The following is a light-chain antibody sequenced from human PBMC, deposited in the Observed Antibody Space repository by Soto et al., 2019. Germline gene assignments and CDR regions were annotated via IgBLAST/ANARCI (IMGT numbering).Light chain of an antibody. V-gene: IGLV2-14*01. CDR3: SSYTSSSTLGV. Sequence: QSGLTQPASVSWSPGQSITISCTGTSSDVGGYNYVSWYQQHPGKAPKLMIYDVSNRPSGVSNRFSGSKSGNTASLTISGLQAEDEADYYCSSYTSSSTLGVFGDGTKVTVL. CDR2: DVS. J-gene: IGLJ1*01. CDR1: SSDVGGYNY.